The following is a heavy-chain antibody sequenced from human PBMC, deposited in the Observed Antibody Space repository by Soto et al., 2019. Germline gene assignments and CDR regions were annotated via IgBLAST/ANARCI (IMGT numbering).Heavy chain of an antibody. V-gene: IGHV3-33*01. CDR2: IWYDGSNK. Sequence: QVQLVESGGGVVQPGRSLRLSCAASGFTFSSYGMHWVRQAPGKGLEWVAVIWYDGSNKYYADSVKGRFTISRDNSKNTLYLQMNSLRAEDTAVYYCARESMSTNWFDLWGQGTLVTVSS. CDR3: ARESMSTNWFDL. CDR1: GFTFSSYG. J-gene: IGHJ5*02.